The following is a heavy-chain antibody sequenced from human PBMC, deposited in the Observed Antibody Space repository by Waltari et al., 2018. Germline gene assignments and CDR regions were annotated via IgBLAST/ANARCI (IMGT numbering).Heavy chain of an antibody. CDR3: ARDNVPPPLADSYGSNWFDP. V-gene: IGHV1-69*01. D-gene: IGHD5-18*01. J-gene: IGHJ5*02. Sequence: QVQLVQSGAEVKKPGSSVKVSCTASGATFSSHTLSSVRQAPGQGLEWMGGIIPIFGTANYAQKFQGRVTITADESTSTAYMGLSSLRSEDTAVYYCARDNVPPPLADSYGSNWFDPWGQGTLVTVSS. CDR2: IIPIFGTA. CDR1: GATFSSHT.